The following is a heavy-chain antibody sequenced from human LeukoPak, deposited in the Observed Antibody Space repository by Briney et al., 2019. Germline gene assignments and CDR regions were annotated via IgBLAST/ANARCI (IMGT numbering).Heavy chain of an antibody. V-gene: IGHV3-30*02. CDR1: GFTFSSYG. D-gene: IGHD6-19*01. CDR2: IRYDGSNK. Sequence: GGSLRLSCAASGFTFSSYGMHWVRRAPGKGLEWVAFIRYDGSNKYYADSVKGRFTISRDNSKNTLYLQMNSLRAEDTAVYYCAKDRSSGWYYFDYWGQGTLVTVSS. CDR3: AKDRSSGWYYFDY. J-gene: IGHJ4*02.